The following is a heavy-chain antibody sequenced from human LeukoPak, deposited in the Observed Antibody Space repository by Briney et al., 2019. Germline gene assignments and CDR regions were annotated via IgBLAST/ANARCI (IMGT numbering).Heavy chain of an antibody. V-gene: IGHV3-73*01. CDR3: TRPFCTNGVCYSSAY. J-gene: IGHJ4*02. CDR1: GFTFSDFA. CDR2: IRSKANNYAT. Sequence: GGSLRLSCAASGFTFSDFAIHWVRQASGKGLEWVGRIRSKANNYATAYGASVKGRFTISRDDSKNMAYLQMNSLKTEDTAVYYCTRPFCTNGVCYSSAYWGQGTLVTVSS. D-gene: IGHD2-8*01.